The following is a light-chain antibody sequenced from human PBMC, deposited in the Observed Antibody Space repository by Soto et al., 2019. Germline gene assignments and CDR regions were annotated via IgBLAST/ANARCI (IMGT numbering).Light chain of an antibody. CDR3: QNYNNVPRT. CDR1: QDIATY. V-gene: IGKV1-27*01. Sequence: DIQMTQSPSSLSASVGDRVTITCRASQDIATYLAWFQQKPGKVPHLLIYAASTLQSGVPSRFSGSGFGTDFTLPISGLQPEDVATYYCQNYNNVPRTFGQGTKVDI. CDR2: AAS. J-gene: IGKJ1*01.